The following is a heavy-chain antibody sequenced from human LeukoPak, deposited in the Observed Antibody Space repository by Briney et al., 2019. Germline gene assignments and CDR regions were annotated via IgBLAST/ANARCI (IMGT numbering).Heavy chain of an antibody. Sequence: GGSLRLSCATSGFTFSNYGMHWVRQAPGKGLEWVAIIYYDGSNKYYADSVKGRFTISRDNSKSTLYLQMNSLRAEDTAVYYCARDLLAGTSYYFDYWGQGTLVTVSS. CDR1: GFTFSNYG. V-gene: IGHV3-33*01. CDR2: IYYDGSNK. J-gene: IGHJ4*02. CDR3: ARDLLAGTSYYFDY. D-gene: IGHD6-19*01.